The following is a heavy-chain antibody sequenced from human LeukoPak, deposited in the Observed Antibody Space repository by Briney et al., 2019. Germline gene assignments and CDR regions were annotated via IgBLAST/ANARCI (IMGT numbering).Heavy chain of an antibody. D-gene: IGHD6-13*01. Sequence: GASVKVSCKASGYTFTSYDINWVRQAPGQGLEWMGRIIPIFGTANYAQKFQGRVTITTDESTSTAYMELSSLRSEDTAVYYCARDGAAAGSFDYWGQGTLVTVSS. CDR1: GYTFTSYD. V-gene: IGHV1-69*05. J-gene: IGHJ4*02. CDR3: ARDGAAAGSFDY. CDR2: IIPIFGTA.